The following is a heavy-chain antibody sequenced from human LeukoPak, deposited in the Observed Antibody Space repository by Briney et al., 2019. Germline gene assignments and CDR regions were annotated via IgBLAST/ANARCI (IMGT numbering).Heavy chain of an antibody. CDR3: ARGRGSGWNRGWFDP. D-gene: IGHD6-19*01. CDR1: GGSFSGYY. Sequence: PSETLFLTCAVYGGSFSGYYWSWIRQPPGKGLEWIGEINHSGSTNYNPSLKSRVTISVDTSKNQFSLKLSSVTAADTAVYYCARGRGSGWNRGWFDPWGQGTLVTVSS. V-gene: IGHV4-34*01. CDR2: INHSGST. J-gene: IGHJ5*02.